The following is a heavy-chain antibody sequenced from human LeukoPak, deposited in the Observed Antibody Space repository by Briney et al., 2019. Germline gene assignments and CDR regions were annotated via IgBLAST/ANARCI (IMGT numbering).Heavy chain of an antibody. J-gene: IGHJ4*02. D-gene: IGHD3-16*01. V-gene: IGHV1-2*02. CDR1: GYLFTGHY. Sequence: GASVKVSCTTSGYLFTGHYVHWIRQAHGQGLEWLGCINPNTGDSQYAEKFQGRVTVTRDTSISTAYMEVTSLESDDSAVYYRVRGGEGLLPYYWGQGTLVTVSS. CDR2: INPNTGDS. CDR3: VRGGEGLLPYY.